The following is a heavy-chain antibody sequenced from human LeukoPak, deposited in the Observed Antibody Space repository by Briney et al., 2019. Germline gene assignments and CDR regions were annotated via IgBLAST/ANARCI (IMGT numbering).Heavy chain of an antibody. D-gene: IGHD4-23*01. Sequence: GGSLRLSCAASGFTFSSYEMNWVRQAPGKGLEWVGRIKSATVGGTTEYAAPVKGRFTISRDDSKNTVYLQMNSLKTEDTAVYYCTTGPGNSGYWGQGTLVTVSS. CDR3: TTGPGNSGY. J-gene: IGHJ4*02. CDR2: IKSATVGGTT. CDR1: GFTFSSYE. V-gene: IGHV3-15*01.